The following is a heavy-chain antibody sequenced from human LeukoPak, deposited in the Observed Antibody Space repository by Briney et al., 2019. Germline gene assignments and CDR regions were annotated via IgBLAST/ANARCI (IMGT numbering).Heavy chain of an antibody. V-gene: IGHV3-66*01. Sequence: GGSLRLSCAASGFTVSSNYMSWVRQAPGKGLEWVSVIYSGGSTYYADSVKGRFTISRDNSKNTLYLQMNSLRAEDTAVYYCARSSVDYYDSSGYSTWFDPWGQGTLVTVSS. CDR3: ARSSVDYYDSSGYSTWFDP. CDR1: GFTVSSNY. J-gene: IGHJ5*02. CDR2: IYSGGST. D-gene: IGHD3-22*01.